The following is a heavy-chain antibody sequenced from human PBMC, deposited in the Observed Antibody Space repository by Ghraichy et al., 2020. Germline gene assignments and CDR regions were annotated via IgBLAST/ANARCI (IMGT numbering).Heavy chain of an antibody. CDR1: GGTFSSYA. Sequence: SVKVSCKASGGTFSSYAISWVRQAPGQGLEWMGRIIPILGIANYAQKFQGRVTITADKSTSTAYMELSSLRSEDTAVYYCARAAVAGSYYYGMDVWGQGTTVTVSS. V-gene: IGHV1-69*04. J-gene: IGHJ6*02. CDR2: IIPILGIA. D-gene: IGHD6-19*01. CDR3: ARAAVAGSYYYGMDV.